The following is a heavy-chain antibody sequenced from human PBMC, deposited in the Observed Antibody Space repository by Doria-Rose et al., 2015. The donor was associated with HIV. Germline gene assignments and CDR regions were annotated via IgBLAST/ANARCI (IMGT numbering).Heavy chain of an antibody. CDR2: IFSDDER. D-gene: IGHD6-13*01. J-gene: IGHJ4*02. CDR3: ARIKSSSWCHKYYFDF. Sequence: QVTLKESGPVLVKPTETLTLTCTVSGVSLSSPGMGVSWIRQPPGKALEWLANIFSDDERSYKTSLKSRLTISMGTSKSQLSSTITDMDQADTDTYYCARIKSSSWCHKYYFDFGGQGTLVIFS. V-gene: IGHV2-26*01. CDR1: GVSLSSPGMG.